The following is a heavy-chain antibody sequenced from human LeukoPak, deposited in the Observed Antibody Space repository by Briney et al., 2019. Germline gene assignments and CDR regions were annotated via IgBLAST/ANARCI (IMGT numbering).Heavy chain of an antibody. D-gene: IGHD1-26*01. V-gene: IGHV4-39*01. CDR2: IYFRGSA. CDR1: AGSISSSSYY. CDR3: ATLISGSYHFDC. J-gene: IGHJ4*02. Sequence: SESLSLTCTVSAGSISSSSYYWDWIRQPPGNGLEWIGGIYFRGSAYYNPSLKSRVTISLDTSKNQFSLKLNSVTAADTAVYFCATLISGSYHFDCWGQGTLVTVSS.